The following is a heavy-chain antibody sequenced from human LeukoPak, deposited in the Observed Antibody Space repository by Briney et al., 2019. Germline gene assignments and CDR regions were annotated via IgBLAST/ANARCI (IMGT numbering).Heavy chain of an antibody. CDR3: ARDGYYYQNWYFDL. Sequence: VASVKVSCKASGYTFTSYGISWVRQAPGQGLEWMGWISAYNGNTNYAQKLQGRVTMTTDTSTSTAYMELRSQRSDDTAVYYCARDGYYYQNWYFDLWGRGTLVTVSS. V-gene: IGHV1-18*01. CDR1: GYTFTSYG. CDR2: ISAYNGNT. D-gene: IGHD3-22*01. J-gene: IGHJ2*01.